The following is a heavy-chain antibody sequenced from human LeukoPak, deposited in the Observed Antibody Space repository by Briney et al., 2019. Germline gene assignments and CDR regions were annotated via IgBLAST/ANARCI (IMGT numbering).Heavy chain of an antibody. CDR2: IYYSGST. CDR1: GGSISSGGYY. V-gene: IGHV4-31*03. J-gene: IGHJ4*02. D-gene: IGHD6-19*01. CDR3: TSQGNSGWYDYFDY. Sequence: PSETLSLTCTVSGGSISSGGYYWSWIRQHPRKGLEWIGYIYYSGSTYYNPSLKSRVTISVDTSKNQFSLKLSSVTAADTAVYYCTSQGNSGWYDYFDYWGQGTLVTVSS.